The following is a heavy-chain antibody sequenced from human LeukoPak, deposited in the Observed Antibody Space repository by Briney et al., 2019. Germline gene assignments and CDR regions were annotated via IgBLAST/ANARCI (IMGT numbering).Heavy chain of an antibody. CDR2: IYPSGST. J-gene: IGHJ5*02. Sequence: PSETLSLTCTVSGGSISSSYYYWGWIRQPPGKGLEWIGSIYPSGSTYYNPSLKSRVTISVDTSKNQFSLKLTSVTAADTAVYYCARDRLKIDPWGQGTLVTVSS. D-gene: IGHD4/OR15-4a*01. CDR3: ARDRLKIDP. CDR1: GGSISSSYYY. V-gene: IGHV4-39*02.